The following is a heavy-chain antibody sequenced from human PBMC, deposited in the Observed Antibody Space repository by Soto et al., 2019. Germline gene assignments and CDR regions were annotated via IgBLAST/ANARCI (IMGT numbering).Heavy chain of an antibody. CDR3: ARDAQAEPAGSGYDVY. V-gene: IGHV3-7*03. Sequence: EVQLVESGGGLVQPGGSRRLSCAASGFNFSSYWRSWVRQAPGKGLEWGSNIKQDGSEKYYVDSVKCRCTISRDNAKNSLYLQMNSLRAEDTAVYYCARDAQAEPAGSGYDVYWGQGPLVTVSS. CDR1: GFNFSSYW. CDR2: IKQDGSEK. D-gene: IGHD5-12*01. J-gene: IGHJ4*02.